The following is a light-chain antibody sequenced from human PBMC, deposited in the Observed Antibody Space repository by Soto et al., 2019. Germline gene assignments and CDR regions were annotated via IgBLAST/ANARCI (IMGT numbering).Light chain of an antibody. Sequence: SVGDRLTITCRGSQGIRGWLAWYQQKPGKAPNLLIYDASTLRNGVPSRFSGSGAGTYCTRTISNLQHEDVITDYCRQGNSFPLTFGGGTKVDIK. J-gene: IGKJ4*01. CDR1: QGIRGW. CDR2: DAS. V-gene: IGKV1-12*01. CDR3: RQGNSFPLT.